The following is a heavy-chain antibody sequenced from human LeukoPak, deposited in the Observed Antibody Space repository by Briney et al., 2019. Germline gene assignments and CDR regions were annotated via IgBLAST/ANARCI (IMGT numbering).Heavy chain of an antibody. V-gene: IGHV3-7*01. CDR1: GFTFSSYW. CDR3: AKGKRLRYFDRTKYYFDY. CDR2: IKQDGSEK. D-gene: IGHD3-9*01. Sequence: GGSLRLSCAASGFTFSSYWMSWVRQAPGKGLEWVANIKQDGSEKYYVDSVKGRFTISRDNSKNTVHLQMNSLRAEDTAVYYCAKGKRLRYFDRTKYYFDYWGQGTLVTVSS. J-gene: IGHJ4*02.